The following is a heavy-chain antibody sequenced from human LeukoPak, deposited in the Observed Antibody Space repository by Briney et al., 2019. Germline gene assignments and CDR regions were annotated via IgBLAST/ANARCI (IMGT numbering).Heavy chain of an antibody. Sequence: GGSLRLSCAASGFTFSSYDMSWVRQAPGKGLEWVSAISGSGGSTYYADSVKGRFTISRDISKNRLYLQMNSRRAEVTAVYYCAKDHLSSGTAFDYWGQGTLVTVSS. CDR3: AKDHLSSGTAFDY. J-gene: IGHJ4*02. CDR1: GFTFSSYD. CDR2: ISGSGGST. D-gene: IGHD3-16*02. V-gene: IGHV3-23*01.